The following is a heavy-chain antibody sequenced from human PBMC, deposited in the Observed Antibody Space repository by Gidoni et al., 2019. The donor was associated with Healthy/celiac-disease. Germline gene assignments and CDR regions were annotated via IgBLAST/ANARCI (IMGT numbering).Heavy chain of an antibody. V-gene: IGHV3-7*03. CDR1: GFTFSSYW. CDR2: IKQDGSEK. D-gene: IGHD2-8*01. Sequence: EVKLVEYGGGLVQPGGSLRLSWAASGFTFSSYWMSWVRQAPGKGLEWVANIKQDGSEKYYVDSVKGLFTISRDNAKNSLYLQMNSLRAEDTAVYYCARDRRMHYYMDVWGKGTTVTVSS. J-gene: IGHJ6*03. CDR3: ARDRRMHYYMDV.